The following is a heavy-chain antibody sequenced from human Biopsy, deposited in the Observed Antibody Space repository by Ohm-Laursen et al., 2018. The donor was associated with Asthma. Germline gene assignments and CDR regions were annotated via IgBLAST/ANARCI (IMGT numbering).Heavy chain of an antibody. V-gene: IGHV4-34*01. CDR2: INHSGST. J-gene: IGHJ6*02. CDR1: GGSFSGYY. CDR3: ARVVGGYCSSTSCYGGYYYGMDV. D-gene: IGHD2-2*01. Sequence: GTLSLTWAVYGGSFSGYYWSWIRQPPGKGLEWIGEINHSGSTNYNPSLKSRVTISVDTSKNQFSLKLSSVTAADTAVYYCARVVGGYCSSTSCYGGYYYGMDVWGQGTTVTVSS.